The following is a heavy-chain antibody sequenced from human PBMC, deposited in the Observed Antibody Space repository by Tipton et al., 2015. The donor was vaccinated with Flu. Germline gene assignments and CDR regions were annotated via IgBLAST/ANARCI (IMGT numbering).Heavy chain of an antibody. CDR2: IKSKTDGGTT. J-gene: IGHJ4*02. CDR3: TTVLVYLGSREDY. V-gene: IGHV3-15*01. D-gene: IGHD2/OR15-2a*01. Sequence: SPRLSCAASGFTFSNAWMSWVRQAPGKGLEWVGRIKSKTDGGTTDYAAPVKGRFTISRDDSKNTLYLQMNSLKTEDTAVYYCTTVLVYLGSREDYWGQGTLVTVSS. CDR1: GFTFSNAW.